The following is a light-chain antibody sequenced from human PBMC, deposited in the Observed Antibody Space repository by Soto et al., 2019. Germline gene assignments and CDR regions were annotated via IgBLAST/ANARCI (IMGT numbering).Light chain of an antibody. CDR2: DSF. Sequence: EIVLTQTPATLSLSPGERATLSCRASQSIASYLNWYQHRPGQAPRLLIYDSFNMATGIPARFSGSGSGTDFTLTISSLEPEDFAVYYCQQRASSPINFGPGTKVDIK. J-gene: IGKJ3*01. CDR1: QSIASY. V-gene: IGKV3-11*01. CDR3: QQRASSPIN.